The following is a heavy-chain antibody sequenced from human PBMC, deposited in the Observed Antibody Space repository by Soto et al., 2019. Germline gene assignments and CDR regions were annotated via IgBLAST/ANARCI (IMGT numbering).Heavy chain of an antibody. Sequence: AASVKVSCKASGYTLTSYGISWVRQAPGQGLEWMGWISAYNGNTNYAQKLQGRVTMTTDTSTSTAYMELRSLRSDDTAVYYCAGPMMAAAGFYYGMDVWGQGTTVTVSS. CDR1: GYTLTSYG. V-gene: IGHV1-18*01. D-gene: IGHD6-13*01. CDR2: ISAYNGNT. CDR3: AGPMMAAAGFYYGMDV. J-gene: IGHJ6*02.